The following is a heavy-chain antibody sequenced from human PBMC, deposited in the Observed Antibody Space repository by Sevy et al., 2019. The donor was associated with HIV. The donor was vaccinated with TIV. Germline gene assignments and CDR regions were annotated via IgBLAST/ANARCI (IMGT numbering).Heavy chain of an antibody. CDR3: ARAQDVLLWFGEFPL. J-gene: IGHJ4*02. CDR1: GFTFSSYV. CDR2: ISYDGSEK. Sequence: GGSLRLSCAASGFTFSSYVMHWVRQAPGKGLEWVAVISYDGSEKYHADSVKGRFTISRDNSKNTLYLQMNSLRTEDTAVYYCARAQDVLLWFGEFPLWGQGTLVTVSS. V-gene: IGHV3-30*04. D-gene: IGHD3-10*01.